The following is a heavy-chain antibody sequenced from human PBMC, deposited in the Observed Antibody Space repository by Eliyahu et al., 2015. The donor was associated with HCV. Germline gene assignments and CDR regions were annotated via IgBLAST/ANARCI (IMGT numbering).Heavy chain of an antibody. CDR2: ISSSSSTI. V-gene: IGHV3-48*02. CDR1: GFTFSTYS. Sequence: EVQLVESGGGLVQPGGSLRLSCAASGFTFSTYSMNWVRQAPGKGLEWVSYISSSSSTIYADSVKGRFTISRDNAKNSLYLLMNSLRDEDTAVYYCVKRFDDWGQGTLVTVSS. CDR3: VKRFDD. J-gene: IGHJ4*02.